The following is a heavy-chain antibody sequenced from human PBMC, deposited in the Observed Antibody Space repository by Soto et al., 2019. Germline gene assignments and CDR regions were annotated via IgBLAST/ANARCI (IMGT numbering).Heavy chain of an antibody. J-gene: IGHJ6*02. CDR1: GVTFSTST. CDR2: IISILVTA. Sequence: VQLVQSGAEVRKPGSSVKVSCQVSGVTFSTSTITWVRQAPGQGLEWRGSIISILVTAKSTQQFQGRVTITPDESASVAHTELSTPTSEDTAVYYCARAGFVSGWNEFSGMDVWCQGTTVTFSS. CDR3: ARAGFVSGWNEFSGMDV. D-gene: IGHD6-19*01. V-gene: IGHV1-69*11.